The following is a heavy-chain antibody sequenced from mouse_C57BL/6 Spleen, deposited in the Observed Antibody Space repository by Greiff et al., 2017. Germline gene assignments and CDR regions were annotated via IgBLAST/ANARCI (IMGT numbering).Heavy chain of an antibody. CDR3: ARSGYGQLPGDY. Sequence: QVQLKEPGAELVKPGASVKLSCKASGYTFTSYWMHWVKQRPGQGLEWIGMIHPNSGSTNYNEKFKSKATLTVDKSSSTAYMQLSSLTSEDSAVYYCARSGYGQLPGDYWGQGTTLTVSS. J-gene: IGHJ2*01. CDR2: IHPNSGST. CDR1: GYTFTSYW. D-gene: IGHD2-10*02. V-gene: IGHV1-64*01.